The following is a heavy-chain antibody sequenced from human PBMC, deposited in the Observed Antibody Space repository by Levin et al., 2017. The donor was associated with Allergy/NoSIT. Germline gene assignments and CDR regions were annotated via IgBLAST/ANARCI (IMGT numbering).Heavy chain of an antibody. D-gene: IGHD1-26*01. J-gene: IGHJ3*01. CDR2: VRYNGDTT. CDR3: AKGVSSGSPYRAFDW. Sequence: PGGSLRLSCAASGFTFSSYTMMWVRQAPGKGLEWVSTVRYNGDTTYYADSVKGRFTISRDNSKDTLFLQMNSLRAEDTAFYYCAKGVSSGSPYRAFDWWGQGTMVTVSS. V-gene: IGHV3-23*01. CDR1: GFTFSSYT.